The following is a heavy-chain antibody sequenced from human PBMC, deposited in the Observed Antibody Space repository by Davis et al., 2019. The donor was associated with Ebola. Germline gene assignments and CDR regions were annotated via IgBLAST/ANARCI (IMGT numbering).Heavy chain of an antibody. CDR3: ARDSKYSRPRYYYGMDV. D-gene: IGHD6-6*01. Sequence: AASVKVSCKASGGTFSSYAISWVRQAPGQGLEWMGGIIPIFGTANYAQKFQGRVTITADKSTSTAYMELSSLRSEDTAVYYCARDSKYSRPRYYYGMDVWGQGTTVTVSS. J-gene: IGHJ6*02. V-gene: IGHV1-69*06. CDR1: GGTFSSYA. CDR2: IIPIFGTA.